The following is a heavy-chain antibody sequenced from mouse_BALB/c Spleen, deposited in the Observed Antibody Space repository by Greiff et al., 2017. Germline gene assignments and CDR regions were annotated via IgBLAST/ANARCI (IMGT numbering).Heavy chain of an antibody. CDR3: ARRDYAMDY. CDR1: GYTFTSYW. V-gene: IGHV1S81*02. Sequence: VQLQQSGAELVKPGASVKLSCKASGYTFTSYWMHWVKQRPGQGLEWIGEINPSNGRTNYNEKFKSKATLTVDKSSSTAYMQLSSLTSEDSAVYYCARRDYAMDYWGQGTSVTVSS. CDR2: INPSNGRT. J-gene: IGHJ4*01.